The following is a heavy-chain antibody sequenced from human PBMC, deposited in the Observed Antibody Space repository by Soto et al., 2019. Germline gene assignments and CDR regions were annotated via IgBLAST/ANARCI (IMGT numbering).Heavy chain of an antibody. Sequence: EVQLVESGGGLVQPGRSLRLSCAASGFTFDDYAMHWVRQAPGKGLEWVSGISWNSGSIGYADSVKGRFTISRDNAKNSLYLQMNSLRAEDTALYYCAKGFEAKTYYYILTGYYFDYWGQGTLVTVSS. V-gene: IGHV3-9*01. CDR2: ISWNSGSI. CDR1: GFTFDDYA. CDR3: AKGFEAKTYYYILTGYYFDY. D-gene: IGHD3-9*01. J-gene: IGHJ4*02.